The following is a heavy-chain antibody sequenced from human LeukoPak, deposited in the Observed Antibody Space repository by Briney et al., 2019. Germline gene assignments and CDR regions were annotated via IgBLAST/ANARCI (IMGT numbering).Heavy chain of an antibody. V-gene: IGHV1-2*02. CDR1: GYTFTDYY. J-gene: IGHJ4*02. D-gene: IGHD3-3*01. CDR3: ARTMVYHFSDY. CDR2: INHHSGGT. Sequence: VASVKVSCKASGYTFTDYYIHWVRQAPGQGLELMGWINHHSGGTNYAQKFQGRVTMTRDTYINTAYMELSRLRSDDTALYYCARTMVYHFSDYWGQGTLVTVSS.